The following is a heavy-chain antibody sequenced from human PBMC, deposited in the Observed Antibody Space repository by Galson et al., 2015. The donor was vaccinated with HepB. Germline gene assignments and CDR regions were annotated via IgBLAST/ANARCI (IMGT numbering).Heavy chain of an antibody. J-gene: IGHJ4*02. D-gene: IGHD3-3*01. CDR3: AKSPYGVAVVWGYFEY. Sequence: SLRLSCAASGFTFSSYGMHWVRQAPGKGLEWVAVVSYDGSYKYYADSVKGRFTISRDNSKNTLYLHMDNLRSEDTAVYYCAKSPYGVAVVWGYFEYWGQGSLVTVSS. CDR1: GFTFSSYG. CDR2: VSYDGSYK. V-gene: IGHV3-30*18.